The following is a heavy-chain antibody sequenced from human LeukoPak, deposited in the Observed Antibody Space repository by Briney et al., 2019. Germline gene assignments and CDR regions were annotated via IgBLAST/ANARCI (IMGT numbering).Heavy chain of an antibody. D-gene: IGHD6-19*01. Sequence: GGSLRLSCAASRFTFSSYGMHWVRQAPGKGLEWAAFIRYDGSNKYYADSVKGRFTISRDNSKNTLYLQMNSLRAADTAVYYCAKDLSSGWPDAFDIWGQGTMVTVSS. CDR2: IRYDGSNK. CDR1: RFTFSSYG. J-gene: IGHJ3*02. CDR3: AKDLSSGWPDAFDI. V-gene: IGHV3-30*02.